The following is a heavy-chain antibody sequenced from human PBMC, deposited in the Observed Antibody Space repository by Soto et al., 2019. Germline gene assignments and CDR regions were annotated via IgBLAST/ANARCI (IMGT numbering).Heavy chain of an antibody. J-gene: IGHJ6*02. CDR2: IIPIFGTA. Sequence: SVKVSCKASGDTFSSYAISWVRQAPGQGLEWMGGIIPIFGTANYAQKFQGRVTITADKSTSTAYMELSSLRSEDTAVYYCARALVVPAASPSYYYGMDVWGQGTTVTVSS. CDR1: GDTFSSYA. D-gene: IGHD2-2*01. V-gene: IGHV1-69*06. CDR3: ARALVVPAASPSYYYGMDV.